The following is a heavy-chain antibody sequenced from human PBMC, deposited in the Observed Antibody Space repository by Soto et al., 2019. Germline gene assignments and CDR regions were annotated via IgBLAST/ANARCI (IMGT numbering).Heavy chain of an antibody. CDR1: GFTFTGHA. CDR2: ISAGSEGA. J-gene: IGHJ4*02. Sequence: EVQLLESGGGWVRPGGALRPPWAPSGFTFTGHAMSWVRQAPGKGLEWISSISAGSEGAYYADSVKGRFTISRDNSNNTLYLQMNSLRAEDTAVYYCARDLWWYLHWGQGTLVTVSS. V-gene: IGHV3-23*01. D-gene: IGHD2-15*01. CDR3: ARDLWWYLH.